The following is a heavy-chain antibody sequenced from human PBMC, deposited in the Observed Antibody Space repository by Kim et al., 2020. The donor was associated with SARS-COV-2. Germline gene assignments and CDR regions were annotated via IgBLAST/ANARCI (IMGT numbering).Heavy chain of an antibody. CDR2: IRSKAYGGTT. D-gene: IGHD3-10*01. CDR3: TRDLISDRSYYYYYGMDV. Sequence: GGSLRLSCTASGFTFGDYAMSWFRQAPGKGLEWVGFIRSKAYGGTTEYAASVKGRFTISRDDSKSIAYLQMNSLKTEDTAVYYCTRDLISDRSYYYYYGMDVWGQGTTVTVSS. CDR1: GFTFGDYA. V-gene: IGHV3-49*03. J-gene: IGHJ6*02.